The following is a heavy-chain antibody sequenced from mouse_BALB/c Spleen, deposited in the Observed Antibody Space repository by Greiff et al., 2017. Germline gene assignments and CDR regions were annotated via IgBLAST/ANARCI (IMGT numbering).Heavy chain of an antibody. CDR3: ARDRYDMEAWFAY. CDR2: ISSGGST. CDR1: GFTFSSYA. V-gene: IGHV5-6-5*01. D-gene: IGHD2-14*01. J-gene: IGHJ3*01. Sequence: EVNVVESGGGLVKPGGSLKLSCAASGFTFSSYAMSWVRQTPEKRLEWVASISSGGSTYYPDSVKGRFTISRDNARNILYLQMSSLRSEDTAMYYCARDRYDMEAWFAYWGQGTLVTVSA.